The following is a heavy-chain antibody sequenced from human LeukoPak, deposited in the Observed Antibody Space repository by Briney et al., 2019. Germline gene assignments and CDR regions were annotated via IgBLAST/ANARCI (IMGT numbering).Heavy chain of an antibody. CDR3: AKTQGFLDH. CDR2: ISDGGDTT. J-gene: IGHJ4*02. Sequence: GGSLRLSCAASGFTFSKNAMTWVGQAPGKGREWVTGISDGGDTTYDAGSVKGRFTVSRDNSKNILYLQMNSLRAEDTAIYYCAKTQGFLDHWGQGSLVTVSS. CDR1: GFTFSKNA. V-gene: IGHV3-23*01. D-gene: IGHD3-10*01.